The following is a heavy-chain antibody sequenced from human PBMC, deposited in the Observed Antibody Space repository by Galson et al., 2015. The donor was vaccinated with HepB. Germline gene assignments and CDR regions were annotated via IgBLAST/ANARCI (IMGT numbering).Heavy chain of an antibody. CDR3: AKALHLYSSSSGDY. J-gene: IGHJ4*02. CDR1: GFTFSSYG. V-gene: IGHV3-30*18. D-gene: IGHD6-6*01. CDR2: ISYDGSNK. Sequence: SLRLSCAASGFTFSSYGMHWVRQAPGKGLEWVAVISYDGSNKYYADSVKGRFTISRDNSKNTLYLQMNSLRAEDTAVYYCAKALHLYSSSSGDYWGQGTLVTVSS.